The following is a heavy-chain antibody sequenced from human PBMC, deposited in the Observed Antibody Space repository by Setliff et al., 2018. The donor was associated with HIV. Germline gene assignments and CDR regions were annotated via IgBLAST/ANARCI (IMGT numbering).Heavy chain of an antibody. Sequence: GGSLRLSCAAFGFTFSSYSMNWVRQAPGKGLEWVSSISSSSSYIYYADSVKGRFTISRGNAKNSLYLQMNSLRAEDTAVYYCARGVAAAGTDYWCQGTLVTVSA. D-gene: IGHD6-13*01. CDR2: ISSSSSYI. CDR3: ARGVAAAGTDY. J-gene: IGHJ4*02. CDR1: GFTFSSYS. V-gene: IGHV3-21*01.